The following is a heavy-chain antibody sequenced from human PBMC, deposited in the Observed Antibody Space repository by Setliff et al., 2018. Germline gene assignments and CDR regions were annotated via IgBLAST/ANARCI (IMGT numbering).Heavy chain of an antibody. Sequence: PGGSLRLSCAASGFTFSSFWMAWVRQSPGRGLEWVANINQDGSGKFYVDSVKGRFTISRDNAKNTLYLQMNSLRGEDTAVYFCASIDWGENFYNMDVWGKGTTVTVSS. V-gene: IGHV3-7*01. CDR3: ASIDWGENFYNMDV. D-gene: IGHD7-27*01. CDR1: GFTFSSFW. J-gene: IGHJ6*03. CDR2: INQDGSGK.